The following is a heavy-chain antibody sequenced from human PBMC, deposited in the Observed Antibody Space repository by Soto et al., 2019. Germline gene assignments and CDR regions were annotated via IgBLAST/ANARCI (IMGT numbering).Heavy chain of an antibody. CDR3: ASGDFSHFEI. CDR1: GGSITSSKW. CDR2: ISHSGSS. Sequence: XETLSLSFAVSGGSITSSKWWRWVRQPPGNGREWLVQISHSGSSNYNPCLKSRVSIAVAKSKNRLCLKLSPVTAADTALYYCASGDFSHFEIWGQGTLVTVSS. V-gene: IGHV4-4*02. D-gene: IGHD4-17*01. J-gene: IGHJ4*02.